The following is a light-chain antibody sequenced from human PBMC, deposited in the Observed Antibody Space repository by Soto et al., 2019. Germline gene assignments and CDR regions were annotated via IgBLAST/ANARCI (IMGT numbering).Light chain of an antibody. J-gene: IGLJ3*02. CDR1: SSNIGSRT. CDR3: AAWDDSLKGWV. Sequence: QSALTQPPSASGTPGQRVTISCSGTSSNIGSRTVNWYQQLPGTAPKLLIYTNNQRPSGVPDRFSGSKSGTSASLAISGLQSEDEADYYCAAWDDSLKGWVFGGGTQLTVL. V-gene: IGLV1-44*01. CDR2: TNN.